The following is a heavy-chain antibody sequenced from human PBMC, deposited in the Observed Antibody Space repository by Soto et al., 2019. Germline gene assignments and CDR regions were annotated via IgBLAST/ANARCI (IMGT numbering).Heavy chain of an antibody. Sequence: GGSLRLSWGASGFNFRSYAMSWVRQAPGKGLEWVSAISGSGGSTYYADSVKGRFTISRDNSKNALYLQMNSLRAEDTAVYCCAYDLRVEMVPFDPWGQGTLVTAPQ. CDR2: ISGSGGST. V-gene: IGHV3-23*01. CDR3: AYDLRVEMVPFDP. J-gene: IGHJ5*02. D-gene: IGHD3-22*01. CDR1: GFNFRSYA.